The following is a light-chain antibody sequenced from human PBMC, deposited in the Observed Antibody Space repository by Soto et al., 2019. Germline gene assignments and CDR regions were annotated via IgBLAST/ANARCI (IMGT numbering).Light chain of an antibody. CDR1: QSIRNA. CDR2: GA. V-gene: IGKV1-6*01. Sequence: IQMTQSPSILSASVVDRVTITCRASQSIRNALGWYQHKPGKAPNLLSYGASEVSSRFSGSGSGTDFTLTITSLQAEDFATYYCLKDYSYPYTFGQGTKVDIK. J-gene: IGKJ2*01. CDR3: LKDYSYPYT.